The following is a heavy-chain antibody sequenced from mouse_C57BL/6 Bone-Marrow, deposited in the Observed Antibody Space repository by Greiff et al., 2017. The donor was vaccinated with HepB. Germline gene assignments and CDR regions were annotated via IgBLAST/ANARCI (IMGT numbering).Heavy chain of an antibody. CDR3: ARRASLLSWVAY. CDR2: IDPSDSYI. CDR1: GYTFTSYW. Sequence: VQLQQPGAELVKPGASVKLSCKASGYTFTSYWMQWVKQRPGQGLEWIGEIDPSDSYINYNQKFKGKATLTVDTSSSTAYMQLSSLTSEDSAVYYCARRASLLSWVAYEGQGTRITVSA. V-gene: IGHV1-50*01. J-gene: IGHJ3*01. D-gene: IGHD3-1*01.